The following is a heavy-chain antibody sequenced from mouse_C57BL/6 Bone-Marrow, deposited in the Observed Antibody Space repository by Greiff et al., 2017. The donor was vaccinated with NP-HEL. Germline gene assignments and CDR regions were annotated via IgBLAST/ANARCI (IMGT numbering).Heavy chain of an antibody. V-gene: IGHV1-74*01. CDR1: GYTFTSYW. D-gene: IGHD1-1*01. CDR2: IHPSDSDT. J-gene: IGHJ4*01. Sequence: QVQLQQPGAELVKPGASVKVSCKASGYTFTSYWMHWVKQRPGQGLEWIGRIHPSDSDTNYNTKLKGKATLTVDKSSSTAYMQLSSLTSEDSAVYYCAIKTTVVAYYYAMDYWGQGTSVTVSS. CDR3: AIKTTVVAYYYAMDY.